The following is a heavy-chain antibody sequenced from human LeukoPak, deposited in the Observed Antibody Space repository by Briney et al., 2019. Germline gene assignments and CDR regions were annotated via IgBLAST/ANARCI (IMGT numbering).Heavy chain of an antibody. CDR3: ARDPAGMDV. CDR1: GDSVSSSLVA. J-gene: IGHJ6*02. Sequence: SQTLSLTCVISGDSVSSSLVAWNWIRQSPSRGLEWLGRTYYRSKWYNDYAIFVKGRIAINADTSKNQFSLQLKSMTPEDTAVYYCARDPAGMDVCGQGTTVTVSS. CDR2: TYYRSKWYN. V-gene: IGHV6-1*01.